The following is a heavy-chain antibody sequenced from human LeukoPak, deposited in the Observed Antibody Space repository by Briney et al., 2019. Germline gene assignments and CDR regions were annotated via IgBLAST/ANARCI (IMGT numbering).Heavy chain of an antibody. CDR2: IIPILGIA. J-gene: IGHJ4*02. CDR1: GGTFSSYG. CDR3: ARDKNGVSGCYVQDTRQKRFDY. Sequence: ASVKVSFKSSGGTFSSYGICWGRHGPGQGLGWMGRIIPILGIANYAQKFQGRVTITADKSTSTAYMELSSLRSEDTAVYYCARDKNGVSGCYVQDTRQKRFDYWGQGTLVTVSS. V-gene: IGHV1-69*04. D-gene: IGHD6-19*01.